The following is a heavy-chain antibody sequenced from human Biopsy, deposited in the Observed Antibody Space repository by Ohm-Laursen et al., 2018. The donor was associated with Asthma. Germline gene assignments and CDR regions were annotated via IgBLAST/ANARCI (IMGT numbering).Heavy chain of an antibody. Sequence: SETLSLTCYVYPGSFSGFFWTWIRQSPGKGLGWIGETNERGVTNNNPSLKSRVIISIDTYWNRVSLKLTSVTAADTAVYYCARGPELDVWGQGTTVTVSS. CDR1: PGSFSGFF. CDR3: ARGPELDV. CDR2: TNERGVT. V-gene: IGHV4-34*01. J-gene: IGHJ6*02.